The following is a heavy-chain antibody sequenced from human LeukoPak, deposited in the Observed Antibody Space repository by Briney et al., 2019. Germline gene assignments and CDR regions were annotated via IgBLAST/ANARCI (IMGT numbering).Heavy chain of an antibody. J-gene: IGHJ6*03. CDR1: GGSISSYY. Sequence: SETLSLTCTVSGGSISSYYWSWIRQPPGKGLEWIGYIHYSGSTNYNPSLKSRVTISVDTSKNQFSLKLSSVTAADTAVYYCAREAVVPAAVTLRYYYYYMDVWGKGTTVTVSS. V-gene: IGHV4-59*01. CDR3: AREAVVPAAVTLRYYYYYMDV. D-gene: IGHD2-2*01. CDR2: IHYSGST.